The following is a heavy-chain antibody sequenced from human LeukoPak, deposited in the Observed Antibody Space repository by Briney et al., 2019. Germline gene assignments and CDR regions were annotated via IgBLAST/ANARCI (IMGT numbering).Heavy chain of an antibody. J-gene: IGHJ4*02. Sequence: PSETLSLTCTVSGGSISSGSYYWSWIRQPAGKGLEWIGRIYTSGSTNYNPSLKSRVTISVDTSKNQFSLKLSSVTAADTAVYYCAREAVGAFRGGDYFDYWGQGTLVTVSS. CDR2: IYTSGST. V-gene: IGHV4-61*02. D-gene: IGHD1-26*01. CDR1: GGSISSGSYY. CDR3: AREAVGAFRGGDYFDY.